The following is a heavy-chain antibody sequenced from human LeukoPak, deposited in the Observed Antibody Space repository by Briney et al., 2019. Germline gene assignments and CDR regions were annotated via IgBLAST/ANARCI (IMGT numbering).Heavy chain of an antibody. J-gene: IGHJ4*02. CDR1: GYTLTELS. D-gene: IGHD5-12*01. CDR3: ATVSAQIVPTSFDY. Sequence: ASVKVSCKVSGYTLTELSMHWVRQAPGKGLEWRGGFDPEDGETIYAQKFQGRVTMTEDTSTDTAYMELSSLRSEDTAVYYCATVSAQIVPTSFDYWGQGTLVTVSS. CDR2: FDPEDGET. V-gene: IGHV1-24*01.